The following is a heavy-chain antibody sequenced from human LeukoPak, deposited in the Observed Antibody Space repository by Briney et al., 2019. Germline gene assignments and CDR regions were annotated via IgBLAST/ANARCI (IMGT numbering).Heavy chain of an antibody. V-gene: IGHV1-24*01. Sequence: VASVKVSCKVSGYTLTELSMHWVRQAPGKGLEWMGGFDPEDGETIYAQKFQGRVTMTEDTSTDTAYMELSSLRSGDTAVYYCATDLGYCSGGSCRDYWGQGTLVTVSS. D-gene: IGHD2-15*01. CDR1: GYTLTELS. CDR2: FDPEDGET. CDR3: ATDLGYCSGGSCRDY. J-gene: IGHJ4*02.